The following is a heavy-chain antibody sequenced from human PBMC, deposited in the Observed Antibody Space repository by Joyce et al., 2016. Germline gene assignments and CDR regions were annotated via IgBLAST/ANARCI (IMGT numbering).Heavy chain of an antibody. V-gene: IGHV3-30*04. CDR3: ARDLGTSGWNFDY. CDR1: GFTFSSYA. CDR2: ISYDGSNK. J-gene: IGHJ4*02. Sequence: QVQLVESGGGVVQPGRSLRLSWAASGFTFSSYAMHWVRQAPGKGLEWVTIISYDGSNKYYADSVKGRFTISRDNSKNTLYLQMNSLRAEDTAVFYCARDLGTSGWNFDYWGQGTLVTVSS. D-gene: IGHD6-19*01.